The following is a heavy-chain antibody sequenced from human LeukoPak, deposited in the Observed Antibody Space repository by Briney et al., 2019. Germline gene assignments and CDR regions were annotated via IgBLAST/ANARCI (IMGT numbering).Heavy chain of an antibody. CDR3: ARAIYSYGSDFDY. J-gene: IGHJ4*02. V-gene: IGHV4-31*03. D-gene: IGHD5-18*01. CDR1: GGSISSGGYY. Sequence: SETLSLTCTVSGGSISSGGYYWSWIRQHPGKGLEWIGYIYYSGSTYYNPSLKSRVTISVDTSKNQFSLKLSSVTAADTAVYYCARAIYSYGSDFDYWGQGTLVTVSS. CDR2: IYYSGST.